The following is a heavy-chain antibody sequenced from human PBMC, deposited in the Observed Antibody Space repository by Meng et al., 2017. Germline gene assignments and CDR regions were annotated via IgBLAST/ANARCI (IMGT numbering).Heavy chain of an antibody. V-gene: IGHV7-4-1*02. Sequence: QVQLVQSGSEWNKSWASVKVFCQASGYTFTSYAMNWVRQAPGQGLEWMGWINTNTGNPTYAQGFTGRFVFSLDTSVSTAYLQISSLKAEDTAVYYCAREGRVDFDYWGQGTLVTVSS. J-gene: IGHJ4*02. CDR3: AREGRVDFDY. CDR1: GYTFTSYA. D-gene: IGHD1-26*01. CDR2: INTNTGNP.